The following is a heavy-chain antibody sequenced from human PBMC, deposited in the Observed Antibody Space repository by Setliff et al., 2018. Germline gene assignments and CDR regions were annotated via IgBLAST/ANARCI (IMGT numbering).Heavy chain of an antibody. Sequence: SETLSLTCTVSGGSISSYYWTWIRQSPGKGLEWIGNIYDSGSINYNPSLKSRVTTSVDTSKNQFSQKLSSVTAADTAVYYCARLVETSTWGDWFDPWGQGTLVTVS. J-gene: IGHJ5*02. CDR1: GGSISSYY. CDR2: IYDSGSI. CDR3: ARLVETSTWGDWFDP. D-gene: IGHD2-15*01. V-gene: IGHV4-59*08.